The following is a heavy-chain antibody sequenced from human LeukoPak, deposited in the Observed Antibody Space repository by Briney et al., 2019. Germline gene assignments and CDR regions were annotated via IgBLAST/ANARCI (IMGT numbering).Heavy chain of an antibody. J-gene: IGHJ6*03. D-gene: IGHD3-10*01. CDR3: AREISGTYYNPLGYMDV. CDR2: IFTSGIA. V-gene: IGHV4-4*07. CDR1: GGSIGIYY. Sequence: SETLSLTCTVSGGSIGIYYWTWIRQPAGKGLEWIGRIFTSGIANYNPSLKSRVTMSVDTSKNQFSLNLSSVTAADTAVYYCAREISGTYYNPLGYMDVWGKGTTVTVSS.